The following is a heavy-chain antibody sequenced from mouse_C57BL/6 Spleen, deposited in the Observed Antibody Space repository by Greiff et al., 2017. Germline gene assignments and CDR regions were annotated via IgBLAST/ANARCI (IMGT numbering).Heavy chain of an antibody. CDR3: ARLTTVVDWYFDV. Sequence: QVQLQQSGAELARPGASVKLSCKASGYTFTSYGISWVKQRTGQGLEWIGEIYPRSGNTYYNEKFKGKATLTADKSSSTAYMELRSLTSEDSAVYFCARLTTVVDWYFDVWGTGTTVTVSS. CDR1: GYTFTSYG. J-gene: IGHJ1*03. V-gene: IGHV1-81*01. D-gene: IGHD1-1*01. CDR2: IYPRSGNT.